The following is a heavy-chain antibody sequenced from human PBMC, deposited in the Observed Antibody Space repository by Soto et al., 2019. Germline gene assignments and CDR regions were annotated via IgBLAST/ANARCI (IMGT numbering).Heavy chain of an antibody. V-gene: IGHV3-33*01. D-gene: IGHD3-9*01. Sequence: GGSLRLSCAASGFTFSSYGMHWVRQAPGKGLEWVAVIWYDGSNKYYADSVKGRFTISRDNSKNTLYLQMNSLRAEDTAVYYCARGGLVLRYFDWSPPPNYYFDYWGQGTLVTVSS. CDR1: GFTFSSYG. CDR2: IWYDGSNK. CDR3: ARGGLVLRYFDWSPPPNYYFDY. J-gene: IGHJ4*02.